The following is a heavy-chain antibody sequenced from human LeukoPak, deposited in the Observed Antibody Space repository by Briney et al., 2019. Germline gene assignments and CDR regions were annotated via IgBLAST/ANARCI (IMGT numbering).Heavy chain of an antibody. CDR1: GFTVSSNY. CDR2: IYSGGRT. J-gene: IGHJ4*02. CDR3: ARESSSGYSLPY. Sequence: PGGSLRLSCAASGFTVSSNYMSWVRQAPGKGLEWVSVIYSGGRTYYADSVKGRFTISRDNSKNTLYLQMNSLRSEDTAVYYCARESSSGYSLPYWGQGTLVAVSS. D-gene: IGHD3-22*01. V-gene: IGHV3-66*02.